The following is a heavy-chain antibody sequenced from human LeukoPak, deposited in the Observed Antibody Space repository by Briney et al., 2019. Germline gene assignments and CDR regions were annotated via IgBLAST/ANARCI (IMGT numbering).Heavy chain of an antibody. CDR2: IIHSGNT. CDR1: GGSISSYY. CDR3: ARVERIVVAGKGFDY. Sequence: SETLSLTCTVSGGSISSYYWGWIRQSPGKGLEWIGSIIHSGNTYYSPSLKGRVTISVDTSKNQFSLKLSSVTAADTAVYYCARVERIVVAGKGFDYWGQGTLVTVSS. J-gene: IGHJ4*02. V-gene: IGHV4-38-2*02. D-gene: IGHD6-19*01.